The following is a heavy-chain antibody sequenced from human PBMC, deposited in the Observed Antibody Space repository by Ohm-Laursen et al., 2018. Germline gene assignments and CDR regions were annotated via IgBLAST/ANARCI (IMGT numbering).Heavy chain of an antibody. CDR1: GISLSTSGMS. Sequence: TQTLTLTCTVSGISLSTSGMSVGWIRQPPGKALEWLARIDWDDDKYYSTSLKTRLTISKDTSKNQVVLTMTNMDPVDTATYYCARIVVGDSYYFDYWGQGTLVTVSS. CDR3: ARIVVGDSYYFDY. CDR2: IDWDDDK. V-gene: IGHV2-70*11. D-gene: IGHD4-17*01. J-gene: IGHJ4*02.